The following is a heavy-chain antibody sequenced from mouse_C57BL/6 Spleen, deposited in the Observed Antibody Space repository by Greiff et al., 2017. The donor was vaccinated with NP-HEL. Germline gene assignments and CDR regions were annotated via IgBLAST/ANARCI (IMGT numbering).Heavy chain of an antibody. Sequence: VQLQQSGPELVKPGASVKISCKASGYAFSSSWMNWVKQRPGKGLEWIGRIYPGDGDTNYNGKFKGKATLTADKSSSTAYMQLSSLTSEDSAVYSCARSPYDYDYYAMDYWGQGTSVTVSS. CDR1: GYAFSSSW. J-gene: IGHJ4*01. CDR3: ARSPYDYDYYAMDY. CDR2: IYPGDGDT. D-gene: IGHD2-4*01. V-gene: IGHV1-82*01.